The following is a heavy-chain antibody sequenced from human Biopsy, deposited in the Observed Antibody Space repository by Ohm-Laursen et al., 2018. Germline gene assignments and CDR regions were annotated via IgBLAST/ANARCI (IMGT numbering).Heavy chain of an antibody. CDR2: NFWNEEK. J-gene: IGHJ4*02. CDR3: ARTLFGEVPLSHFDY. D-gene: IGHD3-3*01. V-gene: IGHV2-5*01. Sequence: TQTLTLTCTFSGFSHSTSGEGVAWTRQPPGKALERLGINFWNEEKRYSPSLRGRLTITKDTSKNQAVLILTNLDPVDTGTYYCARTLFGEVPLSHFDYWGQGALVTVSS. CDR1: GFSHSTSGEG.